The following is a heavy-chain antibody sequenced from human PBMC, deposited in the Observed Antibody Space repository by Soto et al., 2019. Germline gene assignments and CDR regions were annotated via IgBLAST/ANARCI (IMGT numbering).Heavy chain of an antibody. CDR1: GGTFSSYA. Sequence: GASVKVSCKACGGTFSSYAISWVRQAPEQGLEWMGGIIPIFGTANYAQKFQGRVTITADESTSTAYMELSSLRSEDTAVYYCARGPPNAIVLVPAAMDNWFDPWGQGTLVTVSS. D-gene: IGHD2-2*01. CDR3: ARGPPNAIVLVPAAMDNWFDP. J-gene: IGHJ5*02. CDR2: IIPIFGTA. V-gene: IGHV1-69*13.